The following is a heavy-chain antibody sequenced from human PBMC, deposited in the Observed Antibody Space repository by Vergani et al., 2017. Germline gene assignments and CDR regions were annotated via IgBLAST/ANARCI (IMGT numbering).Heavy chain of an antibody. CDR3: ARRHRPESSGWSVRYYDYYGMDV. CDR2: IYTSGST. Sequence: QVQLQESGPGLVKPSQTLSLTCTVSGGSISSGSYYWSWIRQPAGKGLEWIGRIYTSGSTNYNPSLKSRVTISVDTSKNQFSLKLSSVTATDTAVYYCARRHRPESSGWSVRYYDYYGMDVWGQGTTVIVSS. CDR1: GGSISSGSYY. D-gene: IGHD6-19*01. J-gene: IGHJ6*02. V-gene: IGHV4-61*02.